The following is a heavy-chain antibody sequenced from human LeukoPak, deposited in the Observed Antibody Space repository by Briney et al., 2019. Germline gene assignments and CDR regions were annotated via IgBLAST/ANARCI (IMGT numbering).Heavy chain of an antibody. V-gene: IGHV3-30*18. J-gene: IGHJ4*02. D-gene: IGHD6-6*01. CDR3: AKIEGSSSYYFDY. Sequence: GGSLRLSCAASGFTFSTYAMHWVRQAPGKGLEWVAIISYDGSSTSYADSVKGRFTISRDNSKNTLYLQMSSLRTEDTAVYNCAKIEGSSSYYFDYWGQGTLVTVSS. CDR1: GFTFSTYA. CDR2: ISYDGSST.